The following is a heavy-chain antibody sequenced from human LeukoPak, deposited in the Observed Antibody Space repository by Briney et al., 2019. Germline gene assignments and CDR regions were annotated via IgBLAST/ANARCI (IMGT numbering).Heavy chain of an antibody. D-gene: IGHD1-26*01. CDR3: ARRSIVGAYYFDY. Sequence: GESLKISCKGSGYSFTSYWIGWVRQMPGKGLERMGIIYPGDSDTRYSPSFQGQVTISADKSISTAYLLWSSLKASDTAMYYCARRSIVGAYYFDYWGQGTLVTVSS. CDR1: GYSFTSYW. CDR2: IYPGDSDT. J-gene: IGHJ4*02. V-gene: IGHV5-51*01.